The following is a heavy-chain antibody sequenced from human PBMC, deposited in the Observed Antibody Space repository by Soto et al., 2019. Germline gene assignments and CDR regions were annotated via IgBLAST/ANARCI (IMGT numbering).Heavy chain of an antibody. CDR3: ARDYGDYFDY. CDR2: IHNSGST. J-gene: IGHJ4*02. Sequence: QAQLQESGPGLVKPSQTLSLTCSVSGGSISSGGYFWTWIRQHPGKGLEWIGNIHNSGSTYYNPSIQSRVTISAVPSKTHFSLKLTSVTAADTAVYYCARDYGDYFDYWGQGTRVTVSS. CDR1: GGSISSGGYF. D-gene: IGHD4-17*01. V-gene: IGHV4-31*03.